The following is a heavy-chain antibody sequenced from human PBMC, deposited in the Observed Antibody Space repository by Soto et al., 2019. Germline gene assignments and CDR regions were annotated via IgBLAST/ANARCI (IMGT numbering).Heavy chain of an antibody. V-gene: IGHV3-23*01. CDR2: ISGSGGST. D-gene: IGHD3-10*01. Sequence: PGGSLRLSCAASGFTFSSYAMSWVRQAPGKGLEWVSAISGSGGSTYYADSVKGRFTISRDNSKNTLYLQMNSLRAEDTAVYYCAKDLSRPVESILWFGRGSRYGMDVWGQGTTVTVSS. J-gene: IGHJ6*02. CDR3: AKDLSRPVESILWFGRGSRYGMDV. CDR1: GFTFSSYA.